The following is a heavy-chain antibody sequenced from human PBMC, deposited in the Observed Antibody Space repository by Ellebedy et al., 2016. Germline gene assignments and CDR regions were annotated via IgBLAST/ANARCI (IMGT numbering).Heavy chain of an antibody. Sequence: GESLKISCAASGFTLNNYWMSWVRQAPGKGLEWVANIKQDGSEIYYVDSVKGRFTISRDNSKNSLYLQMNSLRTEDTALYYCAKEGAWGQGTLVTVSS. J-gene: IGHJ4*02. CDR2: IKQDGSEI. V-gene: IGHV3-7*03. CDR3: AKEGA. D-gene: IGHD3-16*01. CDR1: GFTLNNYW.